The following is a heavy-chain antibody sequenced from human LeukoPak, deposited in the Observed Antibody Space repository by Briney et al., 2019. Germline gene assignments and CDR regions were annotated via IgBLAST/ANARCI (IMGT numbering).Heavy chain of an antibody. CDR2: IYYSGST. J-gene: IGHJ1*01. D-gene: IGHD4-17*01. CDR1: GGSISSGGYY. Sequence: SSETLSLTCTVSGGSISSGGYYWSWIRQHPGKGLEWIGYIYYSGSTYYNPSLKSRVTISVDTSKNQFSLKLSSVTAADTAVYYCARVAGDYGPGYFQHWGQGTLVTVSS. CDR3: ARVAGDYGPGYFQH. V-gene: IGHV4-31*03.